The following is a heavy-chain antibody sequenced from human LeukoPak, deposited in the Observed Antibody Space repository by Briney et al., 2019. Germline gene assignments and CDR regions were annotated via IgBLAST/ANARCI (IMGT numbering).Heavy chain of an antibody. J-gene: IGHJ3*02. CDR2: IYYSGST. V-gene: IGHV4-31*03. D-gene: IGHD3-22*01. Sequence: PSETLSLTCTVSGGSISSGGYYWSWIRQHPGKGLEWIGYIYYSGSTYYNPSLKSRVTISVDTSKNQFSLKLSSVTAADTAVFYCAITYYYDSSGYRHDAFDIWGQGTMVTVSS. CDR3: AITYYYDSSGYRHDAFDI. CDR1: GGSISSGGYY.